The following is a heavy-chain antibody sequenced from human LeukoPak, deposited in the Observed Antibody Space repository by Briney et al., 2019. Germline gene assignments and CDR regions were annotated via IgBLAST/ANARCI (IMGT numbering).Heavy chain of an antibody. D-gene: IGHD3-10*01. CDR2: ISYSGTT. J-gene: IGHJ4*02. V-gene: IGHV4-39*01. Sequence: SEALSLTCTVFGGAITSSSYYWNWVRQPPGKGLEWIGTISYSGTTYYNPSLKSRVTISVDTSKNQFSLKLSSVTAADTAVYYCARRNYPYYFDYWVQGTLVTVSS. CDR3: ARRNYPYYFDY. CDR1: GGAITSSSYY.